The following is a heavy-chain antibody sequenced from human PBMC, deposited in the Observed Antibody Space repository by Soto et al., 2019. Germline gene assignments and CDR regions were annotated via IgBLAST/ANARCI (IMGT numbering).Heavy chain of an antibody. CDR3: ARDQKDFWSGYAYYGMDV. J-gene: IGHJ6*02. Sequence: SETLSLTCTVSGGSISRGGYYWSWISQHPGKSLEWIGYIYYSGSTYYNPSLKSRVTISVDTSKNQFSLKLSSVTAADTAVYYCARDQKDFWSGYAYYGMDVWGQGTTVTVSS. CDR1: GGSISRGGYY. D-gene: IGHD3-3*01. V-gene: IGHV4-31*03. CDR2: IYYSGST.